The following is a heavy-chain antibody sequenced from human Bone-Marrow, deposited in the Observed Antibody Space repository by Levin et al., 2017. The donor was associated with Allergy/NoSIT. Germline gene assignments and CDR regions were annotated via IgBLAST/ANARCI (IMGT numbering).Heavy chain of an antibody. V-gene: IGHV3-13*01. Sequence: GGSLRLSCTASGFSLRDYDFHWVRQVAGKGLEWVSAIGKGGDTYYSDSVTGRFTISREDGKNLLHFQMNSLRVADTAVYYCARETRFSGHIYQLPDYWGQGTLVTVSS. J-gene: IGHJ4*02. CDR1: GFSLRDYD. CDR3: ARETRFSGHIYQLPDY. D-gene: IGHD4-23*01. CDR2: IGKGGDT.